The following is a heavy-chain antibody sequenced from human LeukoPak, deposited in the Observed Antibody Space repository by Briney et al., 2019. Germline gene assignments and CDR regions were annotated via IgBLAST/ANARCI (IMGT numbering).Heavy chain of an antibody. CDR3: AKGASPLYYYDSSGYYYESRNKPSSFDY. Sequence: ASVKVSCKASGYTFTSYYMHWVRQAPGQGLEWMGIINPSGGSTSHAQKFQGRVTMTRDMSTSTVYMELSSLRSEDTAVYYCAKGASPLYYYDSSGYYYESRNKPSSFDYWGQGTLVTVSS. V-gene: IGHV1-46*01. D-gene: IGHD3-22*01. CDR2: INPSGGST. J-gene: IGHJ4*02. CDR1: GYTFTSYY.